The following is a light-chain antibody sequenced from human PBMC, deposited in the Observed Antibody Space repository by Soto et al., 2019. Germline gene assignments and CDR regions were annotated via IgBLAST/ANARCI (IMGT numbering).Light chain of an antibody. CDR1: QSISNR. J-gene: IGKJ1*01. CDR3: QQYDTYSWT. Sequence: DIQMTQSSSTLSASVGDRVTITCRASQSISNRLAWYHQKPGKAPMLLIYKASTVDSGVPSRFSGSGSGTEFTLTISSLQPDDFATYYCQQYDTYSWTFGQGTKVEIK. V-gene: IGKV1-5*03. CDR2: KAS.